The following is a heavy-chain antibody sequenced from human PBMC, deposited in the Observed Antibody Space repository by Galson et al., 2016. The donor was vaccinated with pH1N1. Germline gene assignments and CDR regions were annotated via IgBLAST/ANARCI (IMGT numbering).Heavy chain of an antibody. CDR2: LYTRGSS. D-gene: IGHD2-2*01. V-gene: IGHV4-4*07. Sequence: SETLSLTCSVSGGFISSHYWRWIRQPAGQGLEWIGRLYTRGSSKYNPSLTSRVTMSGATSKNQISLKLTSVTAADTAGYSCVREDIVVGEGWYHGMDAWGQGTTVTVSS. CDR1: GGFISSHY. CDR3: VREDIVVGEGWYHGMDA. J-gene: IGHJ6*02.